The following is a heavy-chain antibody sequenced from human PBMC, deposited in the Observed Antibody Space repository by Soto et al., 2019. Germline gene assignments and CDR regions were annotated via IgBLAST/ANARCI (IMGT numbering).Heavy chain of an antibody. CDR3: VREAVRYSGYDLLRYFGMDV. CDR1: GGSFSGYS. CDR2: IVHSGNT. D-gene: IGHD5-12*01. J-gene: IGHJ6*02. V-gene: IGHV4-34*12. Sequence: PSETLSLTCAVSGGSFSGYSSTWIRQPPGRGLEWIGEIVHSGNTYYNPSLNSRVTISLHTSKNQFSLKLSSVSAAVTAVFYCVREAVRYSGYDLLRYFGMDVWGQGTTVTVSS.